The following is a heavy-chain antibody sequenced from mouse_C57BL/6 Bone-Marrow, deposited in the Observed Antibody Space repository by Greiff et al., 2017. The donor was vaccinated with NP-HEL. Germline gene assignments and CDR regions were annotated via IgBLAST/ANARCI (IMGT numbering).Heavy chain of an antibody. CDR3: AKRDYDYDGRYYYAMDY. V-gene: IGHV2-5*01. CDR1: GFSLTSYG. J-gene: IGHJ4*01. Sequence: QVQLQQSGPGLVQPSQSLSITCTVSGFSLTSYGVHWVRQSPGKGLEWLGVIWRGGSTDYNAAFMSRLSITKDNSKSQVFFKMNSLQADDTAIYYCAKRDYDYDGRYYYAMDYWGQGTSVTVSS. CDR2: IWRGGST. D-gene: IGHD2-4*01.